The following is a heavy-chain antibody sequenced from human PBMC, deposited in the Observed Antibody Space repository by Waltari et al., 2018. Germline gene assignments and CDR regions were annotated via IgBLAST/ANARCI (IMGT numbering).Heavy chain of an antibody. CDR2: ISWNSGSI. D-gene: IGHD2-2*01. CDR1: GFTFDDYA. V-gene: IGHV3-9*01. CDR3: AKEGLGYCSSTSCYHDRGAFDS. J-gene: IGHJ3*02. Sequence: EVQLVESGGGLVQPGRSLSLSCAASGFTFDDYAMHWVRQAPGTGLAWVSGISWNSGSIGYADSVKGRFTISRDNAKNSLYLQMNSLRAEDTALYYCAKEGLGYCSSTSCYHDRGAFDSWGQGTMVTVSA.